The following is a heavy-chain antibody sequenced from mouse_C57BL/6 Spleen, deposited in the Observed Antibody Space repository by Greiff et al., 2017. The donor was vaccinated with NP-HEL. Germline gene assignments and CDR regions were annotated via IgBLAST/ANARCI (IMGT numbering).Heavy chain of an antibody. J-gene: IGHJ4*01. Sequence: VQLQQPGAELVMPGASVKLSCKASGYTFTSYWMHWVKQRPGQGLEWIGEIDPSDSYTNYNQKFKGKSTLTVDKSSSTAYMQLSSLTSEDSAVYYCARHYGYDGQAMDYWGQGTSVTVSS. CDR1: GYTFTSYW. V-gene: IGHV1-69*01. D-gene: IGHD2-2*01. CDR2: IDPSDSYT. CDR3: ARHYGYDGQAMDY.